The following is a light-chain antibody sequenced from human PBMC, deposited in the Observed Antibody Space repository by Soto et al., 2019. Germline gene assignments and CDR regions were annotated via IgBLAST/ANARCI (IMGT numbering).Light chain of an antibody. Sequence: EIVVTQSPGTLSLSPGERATLSCRASQSVSSSYLAWYQQKPGQAPRLLIYGASSRATGIPDRFSGSGSGTDFTLTISRLEPEDFAVYYCQQYGSSPPLTFSGGTKVEIK. V-gene: IGKV3-20*01. J-gene: IGKJ4*01. CDR3: QQYGSSPPLT. CDR2: GAS. CDR1: QSVSSSY.